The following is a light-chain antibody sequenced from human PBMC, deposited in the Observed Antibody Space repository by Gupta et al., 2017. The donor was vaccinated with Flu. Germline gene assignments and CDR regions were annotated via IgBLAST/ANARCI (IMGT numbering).Light chain of an antibody. CDR1: HSSYV. V-gene: IGLV4-60*03. CDR2: VENYGKY. Sequence: HSSYVGAQQQAWLGKAPRYLMKVENYGKYSKRAGVPERFSGSRSGDARYLTITNLQSEDEADYYCETWESNTHNWVFGGGTKLTVL. CDR3: ETWESNTHNWV. J-gene: IGLJ3*02.